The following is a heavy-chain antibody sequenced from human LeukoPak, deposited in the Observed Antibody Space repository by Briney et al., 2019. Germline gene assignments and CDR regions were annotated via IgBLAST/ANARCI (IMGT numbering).Heavy chain of an antibody. CDR1: GFPFSSYA. D-gene: IGHD6-13*01. V-gene: IGHV3-23*01. CDR3: ARGKGSYSSSWYPFYYYYYGMDV. Sequence: PGGSPRLSCAASGFPFSSYAMTWVRQAPGKGLEWVSAIGATGGDLYYADSVKGRFTISRDNAKNSLYLQMNSLRAEDTAVYYCARGKGSYSSSWYPFYYYYYGMDVWGQGTTVTVSS. CDR2: IGATGGDL. J-gene: IGHJ6*02.